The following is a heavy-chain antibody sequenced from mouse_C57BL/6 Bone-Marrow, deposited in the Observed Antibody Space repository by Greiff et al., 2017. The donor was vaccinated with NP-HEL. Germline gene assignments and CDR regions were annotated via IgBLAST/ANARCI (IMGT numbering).Heavy chain of an antibody. CDR3: ARGGWLLRLWYFDV. D-gene: IGHD2-3*01. J-gene: IGHJ1*03. CDR1: GYSFTSYY. CDR2: IYPGSGNT. V-gene: IGHV1-66*01. Sequence: QVHVKQSGPELVKPGASVKISCKASGYSFTSYYIHWVKQRPGQGLEWIGWIYPGSGNTKYNEKFKGKATLTADTSSSTAYMQLSSLTSEDSAVYYCARGGWLLRLWYFDVWGTGTTVTVSS.